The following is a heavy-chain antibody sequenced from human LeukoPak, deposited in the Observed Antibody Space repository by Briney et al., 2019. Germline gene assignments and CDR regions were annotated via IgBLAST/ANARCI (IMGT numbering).Heavy chain of an antibody. V-gene: IGHV3-30*18. CDR3: AKDCRGGSKPAGVLFPYQRMDV. D-gene: IGHD2-15*01. CDR2: VSDDGEDQ. Sequence: GGSLRLSCVVSGFALGGSAMHWVRQAPGKGLEWVAVVSDDGEDQYYAASVQGRFAISRDNSKRTIYLQMSGLRLDDTAVYYCAKDCRGGSKPAGVLFPYQRMDVWGHGTAVTVSS. CDR1: GFALGGSA. J-gene: IGHJ6*01.